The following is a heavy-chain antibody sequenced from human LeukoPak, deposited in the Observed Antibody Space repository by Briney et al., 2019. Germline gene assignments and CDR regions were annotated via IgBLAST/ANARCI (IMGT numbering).Heavy chain of an antibody. V-gene: IGHV3-23*01. J-gene: IGHJ4*02. Sequence: GGSLRLSCAASGFTFSSYAMTWVRQAPGKGLEWVSTISDSGGATYYADSVKGRFTISRDNSKNTLYLQMNTLRAENSAVYYCAKDRYSGNYCPGLFDYWGQGTLVTVSS. CDR2: ISDSGGAT. CDR3: AKDRYSGNYCPGLFDY. CDR1: GFTFSSYA. D-gene: IGHD1-26*01.